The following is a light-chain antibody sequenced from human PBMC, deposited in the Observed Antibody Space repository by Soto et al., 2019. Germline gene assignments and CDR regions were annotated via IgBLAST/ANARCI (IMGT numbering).Light chain of an antibody. CDR3: HQYNKWPRT. CDR2: GAS. J-gene: IGKJ1*01. Sequence: EIVLTQSPGTLSLSPGERATLSCRASQSVSSSYLAWYQQKPGQAPRPLIYGASSRATGIPDRFSGSGSGTEFTLTMSSLQSEDFAVYYCHQYNKWPRTFGQGTKVDIK. CDR1: QSVSSSY. V-gene: IGKV3-20*01.